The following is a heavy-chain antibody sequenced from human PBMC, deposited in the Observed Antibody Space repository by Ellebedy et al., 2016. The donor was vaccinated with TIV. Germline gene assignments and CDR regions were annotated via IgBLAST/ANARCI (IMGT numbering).Heavy chain of an antibody. CDR1: GFIFSSNG. V-gene: IGHV3-30*03. CDR2: MTCDGTTK. J-gene: IGHJ2*01. Sequence: PGGSLRLSCAASGFIFSSNGMHWVRQAPGKGLEQVAVMTCDGTTKHYVDSVKVRFTISRDNSKNTLFLQMNSLTAEDTAIYYCARAGSGGWEAYFDLWGRGTLVTVSS. D-gene: IGHD6-19*01. CDR3: ARAGSGGWEAYFDL.